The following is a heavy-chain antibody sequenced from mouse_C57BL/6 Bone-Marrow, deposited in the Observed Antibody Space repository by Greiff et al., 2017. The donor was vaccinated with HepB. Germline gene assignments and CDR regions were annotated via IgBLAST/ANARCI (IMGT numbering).Heavy chain of an antibody. D-gene: IGHD2-3*01. J-gene: IGHJ3*01. Sequence: QVQLQQSGPGLVQPSQSLSITCTVSGFSLTSYGVHWVRQSPGKGLEWLGVIWSGGSTDYNAAFISRLSISKDNSKSQVFFKMNSLQADDTAIYYCARKDGVAWFAYWGQGTLVTVSA. CDR1: GFSLTSYG. CDR3: ARKDGVAWFAY. V-gene: IGHV2-2*01. CDR2: IWSGGST.